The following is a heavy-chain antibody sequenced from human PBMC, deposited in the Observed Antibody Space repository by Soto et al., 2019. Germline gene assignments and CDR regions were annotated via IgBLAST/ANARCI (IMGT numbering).Heavy chain of an antibody. Sequence: EVQLVESGGGLVKPGGSLRLSCAASGFTFSNAWMNWVRQAPGKGLEWVGRIKSKTDGGTTDYAAPVKGRFTISRDDSKNTLYLQMNSLKTEDTAVYYCTTDLLAYLVATIVDYWGQGTLVTVSS. D-gene: IGHD5-12*01. CDR2: IKSKTDGGTT. CDR3: TTDLLAYLVATIVDY. V-gene: IGHV3-15*07. J-gene: IGHJ4*02. CDR1: GFTFSNAW.